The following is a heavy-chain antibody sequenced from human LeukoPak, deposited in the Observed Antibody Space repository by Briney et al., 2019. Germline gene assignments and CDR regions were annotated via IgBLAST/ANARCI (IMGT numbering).Heavy chain of an antibody. J-gene: IGHJ5*02. D-gene: IGHD2-2*01. CDR2: INHSGST. V-gene: IGHV4-34*01. CDR1: GGSFSGYY. CDR3: ARGYCSSTSCYYPRNWFDP. Sequence: SETLSLTCAVYGGSFSGYYWSWIRQPPRKGLERIGEINHSGSTNYNPSLKSRFTISVDTSKNQVSLKLSSVTAADTAVYYCARGYCSSTSCYYPRNWFDPWGQGTLVTVSS.